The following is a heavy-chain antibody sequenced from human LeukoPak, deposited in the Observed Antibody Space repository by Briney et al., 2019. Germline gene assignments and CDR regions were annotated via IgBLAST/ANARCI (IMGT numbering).Heavy chain of an antibody. CDR3: AGPLRYLNWFDP. V-gene: IGHV4-34*01. J-gene: IGHJ5*02. D-gene: IGHD3-9*01. CDR2: INHSGST. Sequence: SETLSLTCAVYGGSFSGYYWSWIRQPPGKGLGWIGEINHSGSTNYNPSLKSRVTISVDTSKNQFSLKLSSVTAADTAVYYCAGPLRYLNWFDPWGQGTLVTVSS. CDR1: GGSFSGYY.